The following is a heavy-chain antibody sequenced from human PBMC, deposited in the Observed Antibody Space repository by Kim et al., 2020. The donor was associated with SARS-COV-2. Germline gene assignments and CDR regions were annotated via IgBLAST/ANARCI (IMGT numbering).Heavy chain of an antibody. J-gene: IGHJ5*02. D-gene: IGHD3-3*01. CDR2: ISAYNGNT. CDR1: GYTFTSYG. V-gene: IGHV1-18*01. CDR3: ARGFVYDFWSGPSHL. Sequence: ASVKVSCKASGYTFTSYGISWVRQAPGQGLEWMGWISAYNGNTNYAQKLQGRVTMTTDTSTSTAYMELRSLRSDDTAVYYCARGFVYDFWSGPSHLWGQGTLVTVSS.